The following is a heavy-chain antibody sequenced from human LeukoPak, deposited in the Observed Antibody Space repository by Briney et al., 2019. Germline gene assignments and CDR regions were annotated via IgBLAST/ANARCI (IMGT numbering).Heavy chain of an antibody. CDR2: IYYSGST. J-gene: IGHJ3*02. CDR3: ARDHYYDSSGYYYRDNYAFDI. V-gene: IGHV4-59*12. CDR1: GGSISSYY. D-gene: IGHD3-22*01. Sequence: SETLSLTCTVSGGSISSYYWSWIRQPPGKGLEWSGYIYYSGSTNYNPSLKSRVTISVDTSKNQFSLKLSSVTAADTAVYYCARDHYYDSSGYYYRDNYAFDIWGQGTMVTISS.